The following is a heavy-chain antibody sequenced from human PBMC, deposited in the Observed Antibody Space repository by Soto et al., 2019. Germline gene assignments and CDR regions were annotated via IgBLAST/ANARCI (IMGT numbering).Heavy chain of an antibody. Sequence: QVQLVQSGAEVKKPGSSVKVSCKASGDTYSSYEINWVRQAPGLGLEWMGGIVPVYGTANYAPKFQGRVTIIADAPTGTAYVELSSLRSEATAVYFCAGEAAPHSRGWQYRGQGTLVTVSS. V-gene: IGHV1-69*12. J-gene: IGHJ4*02. CDR2: IVPVYGTA. CDR3: AGEAAPHSRGWQY. CDR1: GDTYSSYE. D-gene: IGHD6-19*01.